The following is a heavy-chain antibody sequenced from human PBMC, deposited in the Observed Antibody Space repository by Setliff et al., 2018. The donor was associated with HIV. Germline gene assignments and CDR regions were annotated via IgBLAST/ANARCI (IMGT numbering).Heavy chain of an antibody. CDR3: ATIVESSGYHGGNYFDF. J-gene: IGHJ4*02. CDR2: IRNDGSDK. V-gene: IGHV3-30*02. D-gene: IGHD3-22*01. CDR1: GFTFSSYG. Sequence: PGGSLRLSCAASGFTFSSYGVHWVRQATGKGLEWVAFIRNDGSDKHYVESVKGRFTVSRDNSNNTVYLQMNSLRAEDPAVYYCATIVESSGYHGGNYFDFWGRGSLVTVSS.